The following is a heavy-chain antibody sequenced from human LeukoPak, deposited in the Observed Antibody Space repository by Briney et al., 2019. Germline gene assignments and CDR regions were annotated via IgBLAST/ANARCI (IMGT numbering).Heavy chain of an antibody. CDR2: TRNRADSYTT. CDR1: GFSLSNHY. Sequence: GGSLRLSCAASGFSLSNHYIDWVRQAPGKGLEWVGRTRNRADSYTTEYAASVRGRFIISRDDSKNSLFLQMNSLKTEDTAVYFCARGFDDGDGFDYWGQGTLVTVSS. J-gene: IGHJ4*02. D-gene: IGHD4-17*01. V-gene: IGHV3-72*01. CDR3: ARGFDDGDGFDY.